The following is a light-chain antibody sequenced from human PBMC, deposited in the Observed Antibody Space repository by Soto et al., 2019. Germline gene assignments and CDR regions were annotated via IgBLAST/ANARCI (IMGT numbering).Light chain of an antibody. J-gene: IGLJ1*01. Sequence: QSALTQPASLSGSPGQSITISCTGTSSDVGSYNYVSWYQQHPGKAPKLMIYEVSNRPSGVSDRFSGSKSGNTASLTISGLQAEDEADYYCSSYTSSSTRFYVFGTGTQLTVL. CDR2: EVS. V-gene: IGLV2-14*01. CDR1: SSDVGSYNY. CDR3: SSYTSSSTRFYV.